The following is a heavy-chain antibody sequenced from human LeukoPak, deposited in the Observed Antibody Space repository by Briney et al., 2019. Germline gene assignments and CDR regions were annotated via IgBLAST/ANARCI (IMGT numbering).Heavy chain of an antibody. V-gene: IGHV4-4*07. CDR2: IYTSGST. Sequence: PSETLSLTCTVSGGSISSYYWSWIRQPAGKGLEWIGRIYTSGSTNYNPSLKSRVTMSVDTSKNQLSLKLSSVTAADTAVYYCARDRGGSYYRRIYYFDYWGQGTLVTVSS. J-gene: IGHJ4*02. CDR1: GGSISSYY. CDR3: ARDRGGSYYRRIYYFDY. D-gene: IGHD1-26*01.